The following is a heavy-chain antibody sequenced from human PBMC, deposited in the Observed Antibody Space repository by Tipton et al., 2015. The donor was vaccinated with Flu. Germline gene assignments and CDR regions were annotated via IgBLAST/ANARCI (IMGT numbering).Heavy chain of an antibody. D-gene: IGHD5-24*01. CDR2: IYYSGST. Sequence: LRLSCTVSGGSISSSSYYWGWIRQPPGKGLEWIGSIYYSGSTYYNPSLKSRVTISVDTSKNQFSLKRSSVTAADTAVYYCARPPDGYNAFDIWGQGTMVTVSS. CDR1: GGSISSSSYY. V-gene: IGHV4-39*01. CDR3: ARPPDGYNAFDI. J-gene: IGHJ3*02.